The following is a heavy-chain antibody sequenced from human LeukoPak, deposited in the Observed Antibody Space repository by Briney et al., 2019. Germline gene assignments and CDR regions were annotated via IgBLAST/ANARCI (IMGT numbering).Heavy chain of an antibody. V-gene: IGHV1-18*01. CDR2: ISAYNGNT. D-gene: IGHD2-2*01. J-gene: IGHJ3*01. CDR3: ARSQYLLLSWWNAFDV. Sequence: GASVKVSCKASGYTFTSYGISWVRQAPGQRLEWMGWISAYNGNTDYAQEFQGRVTMTTDTSTSTAYVELRNLRSDNTAMYYCARSQYLLLSWWNAFDVWGQGTMVTVSS. CDR1: GYTFTSYG.